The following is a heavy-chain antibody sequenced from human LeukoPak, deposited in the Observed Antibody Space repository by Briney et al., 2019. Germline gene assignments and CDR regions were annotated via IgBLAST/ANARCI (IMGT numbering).Heavy chain of an antibody. D-gene: IGHD4-17*01. CDR3: ARDRDYGDYNTQDLFVY. Sequence: ASVKVSCKASGYAFTNYGISWVRQAPGQGLEWMGWISAYNGNTNYAQKFQGRVTMTTDTSTSTAYMELRSLRSDDTAVYYCARDRDYGDYNTQDLFVYWGQGTLVTVSS. V-gene: IGHV1-18*01. CDR2: ISAYNGNT. CDR1: GYAFTNYG. J-gene: IGHJ4*02.